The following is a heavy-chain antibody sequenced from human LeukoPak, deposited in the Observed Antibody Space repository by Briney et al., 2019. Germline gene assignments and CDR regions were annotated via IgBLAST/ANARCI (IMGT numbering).Heavy chain of an antibody. V-gene: IGHV1-24*01. CDR2: FDAEQGEI. CDR3: ATTTAAGTAFDY. D-gene: IGHD6-13*01. J-gene: IGHJ4*02. CDR1: GDSLTELS. Sequence: GASVKVSCKVSGDSLTELSMHWVRQAPGQGLEWMGGFDAEQGEIIYAQEFQGRVTMTEDTSTDTAYMELSSLRSEDTAVYYCATTTAAGTAFDYWGQGTLVTVSS.